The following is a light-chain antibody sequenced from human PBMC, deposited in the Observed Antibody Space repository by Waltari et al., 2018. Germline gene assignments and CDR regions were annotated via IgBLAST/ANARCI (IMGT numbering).Light chain of an antibody. V-gene: IGLV1-44*01. J-gene: IGLJ2*01. CDR3: AAWDDSLKTVI. CDR2: SNE. CDR1: SSNVGSNT. Sequence: QSVLTQPPSASGTPGQRVTISCSGSSSNVGSNTVNWYQQLPGTAPKLLIYSNEQWPSGVPDRFSGSKSGTSASLAISGLQSEDEAGYYCAAWDDSLKTVIFGGGTKLTVL.